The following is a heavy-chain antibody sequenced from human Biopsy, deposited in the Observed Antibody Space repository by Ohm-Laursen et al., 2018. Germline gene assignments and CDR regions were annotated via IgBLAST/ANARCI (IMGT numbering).Heavy chain of an antibody. CDR2: NIPILGTG. CDR3: ATKLTGYFHH. Sequence: SVKVSCKGSGYTFTNHYIHWVRQAPGQGLEWLGGNIPILGTGNYAQKFQDRVTVAADTSTSTATMELRSLRSDDTAVYYCATKLTGYFHHWGQGILVIVSS. D-gene: IGHD3-9*01. CDR1: GYTFTNHY. V-gene: IGHV1-69*06. J-gene: IGHJ1*01.